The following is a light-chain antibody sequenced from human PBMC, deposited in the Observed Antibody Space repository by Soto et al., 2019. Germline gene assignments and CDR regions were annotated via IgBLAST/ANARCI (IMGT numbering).Light chain of an antibody. V-gene: IGLV1-44*01. J-gene: IGLJ3*02. CDR1: SSNIGRNT. CDR2: VDS. CDR3: ATWDDSLNAWV. Sequence: QAVVTQAPSVSGTPGQRVTISCSGSSSNIGRNTVNWYQQFPGTAPKLLIYVDSQRPSGVPARFSGSKSGTSASLAFSGLQSEDEADYFCATWDDSLNAWVFGGGTKVTVL.